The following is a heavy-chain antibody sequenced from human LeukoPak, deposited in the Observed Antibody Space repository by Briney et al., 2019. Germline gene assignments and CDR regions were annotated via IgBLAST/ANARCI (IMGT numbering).Heavy chain of an antibody. CDR2: IYTGWTT. Sequence: SETLSLTCTVSGTTISAFYWAWIRQSPGKGLEWIGYIYTGWTTNYNPSLYSRVTISVDTSKNQIFLKLRSVTAADTAVYFCARQFNDNGDYLGWLDPWGQGTLVTVSP. CDR1: GTTISAFY. V-gene: IGHV4-4*09. J-gene: IGHJ5*02. CDR3: ARQFNDNGDYLGWLDP. D-gene: IGHD4-17*01.